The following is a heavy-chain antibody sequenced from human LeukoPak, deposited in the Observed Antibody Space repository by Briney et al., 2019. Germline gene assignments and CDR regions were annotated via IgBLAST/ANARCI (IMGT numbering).Heavy chain of an antibody. CDR2: INTNTGNP. D-gene: IGHD3-10*01. J-gene: IGHJ6*03. CDR3: ARGGLLLWFGEPQNQWYMDV. Sequence: ASVKVSCKASGYTFTSYAMNWVRQAPGQGLEWMGWINTNTGNPTYAQGFTGRFVFSLDTSVSTAYLQISSLKAEDTAVYYCARGGLLLWFGEPQNQWYMDVWGKGATVTVSS. V-gene: IGHV7-4-1*02. CDR1: GYTFTSYA.